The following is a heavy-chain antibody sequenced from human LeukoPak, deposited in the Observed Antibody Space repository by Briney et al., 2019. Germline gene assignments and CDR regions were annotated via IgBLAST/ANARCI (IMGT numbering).Heavy chain of an antibody. CDR2: ISAYNGNT. J-gene: IGHJ5*02. V-gene: IGHV1-18*01. CDR1: GYTLTSYG. CDR3: ARDQSNWNHNWFDP. D-gene: IGHD1-20*01. Sequence: ASVKVSCKASGYTLTSYGISWVRQAPGQGLEWMGWISAYNGNTNYAQKLQGRVTMTTDTSTSTAYMELRSLRSDDTAVYYCARDQSNWNHNWFDPWGQGTLVTVSS.